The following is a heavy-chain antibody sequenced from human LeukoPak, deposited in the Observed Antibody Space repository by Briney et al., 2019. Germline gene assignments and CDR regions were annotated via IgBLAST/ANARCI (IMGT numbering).Heavy chain of an antibody. CDR1: GFSLSTSGVG. CDR2: IYWDDDK. V-gene: IGHV2-5*02. J-gene: IGHJ5*02. D-gene: IGHD1-7*01. Sequence: KASGPTLVKPPQTLTLTCTLSGFSLSTSGVGVGWIRQPPGKALEWLALIYWDDDKRYNPSLKSRLTITKDTSKNQVVLTMTNMDPVDTATYYCAHRCTWNSGWDRGWFDPWGQGTLVTVSS. CDR3: AHRCTWNSGWDRGWFDP.